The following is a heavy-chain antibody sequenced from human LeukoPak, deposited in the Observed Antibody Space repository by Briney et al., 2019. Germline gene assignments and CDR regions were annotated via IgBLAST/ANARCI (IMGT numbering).Heavy chain of an antibody. CDR1: GYTLTELS. CDR3: ATDILIGYERDY. J-gene: IGHJ4*02. CDR2: FDPEDGET. D-gene: IGHD5-12*01. Sequence: VASVKVSCKVSGYTLTELSMHWVRQAPGKGLEWMGGFDPEDGETIYAQKFQGRVTMTEDTSTDTAYMELSSLRSEDTAVYYCATDILIGYERDYWGQGTLVTVSS. V-gene: IGHV1-24*01.